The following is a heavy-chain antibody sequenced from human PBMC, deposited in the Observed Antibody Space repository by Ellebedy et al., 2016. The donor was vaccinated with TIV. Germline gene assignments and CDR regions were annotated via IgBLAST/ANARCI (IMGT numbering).Heavy chain of an antibody. J-gene: IGHJ3*02. Sequence: GESLKISCAASGFIFSDFYMDWVRQAPGKGLEWVGRTRNKVSGYTTEYAASLKGRFTISRDNAKNSLYLQMNSLIAEDTAVYYCASGHRGISFGIWGQGTMVTVSS. D-gene: IGHD3-16*01. CDR1: GFIFSDFY. V-gene: IGHV3-72*01. CDR3: ASGHRGISFGI. CDR2: TRNKVSGYTT.